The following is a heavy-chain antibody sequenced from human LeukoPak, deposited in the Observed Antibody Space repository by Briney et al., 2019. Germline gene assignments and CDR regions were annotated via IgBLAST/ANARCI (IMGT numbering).Heavy chain of an antibody. CDR2: IYPGDSDT. J-gene: IGHJ4*02. V-gene: IGHV5-51*01. CDR1: GYSFTSYW. Sequence: PGESLKISCKGSGYSFTSYWIGWVRQMPGKGLEWMGIIYPGDSDTRYSPSFQGQVTISADKSISTAYLQWSSLKASDTAMYYCARTSHCSGGSCYRGSFDYWGQGTLVTVSS. CDR3: ARTSHCSGGSCYRGSFDY. D-gene: IGHD2-15*01.